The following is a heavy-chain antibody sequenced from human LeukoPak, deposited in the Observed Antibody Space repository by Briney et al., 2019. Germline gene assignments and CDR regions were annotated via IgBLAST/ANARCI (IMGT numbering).Heavy chain of an antibody. V-gene: IGHV3-7*05. D-gene: IGHD2-15*01. CDR3: ARAQDCRGETCHFDY. Sequence: PGGSLRLSCAVSGFTFSDYYMDWVRQAPGKGLEWVANIKQDGTEKYYADSVKGRFTISRDNAKNSLYLQMNSLRAEDTAVYSCARAQDCRGETCHFDYWGQGTLVTVSS. J-gene: IGHJ4*02. CDR2: IKQDGTEK. CDR1: GFTFSDYY.